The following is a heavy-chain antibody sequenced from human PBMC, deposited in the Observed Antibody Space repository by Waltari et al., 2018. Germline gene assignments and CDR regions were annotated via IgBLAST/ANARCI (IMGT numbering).Heavy chain of an antibody. Sequence: QVHLPESGPGLVKPSPTLSLTCTVSGGSITRGGYSWSWSGQPPGRGLEWIAYLFYSGSKYYNPSLKSRVTISEDTSKNQFSLEVSSVTAADTAIYYGARARCIRGSCYGDNWFDPWGQGILVTVSS. D-gene: IGHD2-15*01. V-gene: IGHV4-31*03. CDR1: GGSITRGGYS. J-gene: IGHJ5*02. CDR2: LFYSGSK. CDR3: ARARCIRGSCYGDNWFDP.